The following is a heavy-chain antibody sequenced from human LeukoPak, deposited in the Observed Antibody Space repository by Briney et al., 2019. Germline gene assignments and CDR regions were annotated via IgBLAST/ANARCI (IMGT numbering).Heavy chain of an antibody. CDR1: GYSFTSYW. CDR2: IYPGDSDT. V-gene: IGHV5-51*01. D-gene: IGHD3-9*01. Sequence: GESLKISCKGSGYSFTSYWIGWVRQMPGKGLEWMGIIYPGDSDTIYSPSFQGRVTISADKSISTAYLQWSSLKASDTAMYYCASSQRYFDWLFDYWGQGTLVTVSS. CDR3: ASSQRYFDWLFDY. J-gene: IGHJ4*02.